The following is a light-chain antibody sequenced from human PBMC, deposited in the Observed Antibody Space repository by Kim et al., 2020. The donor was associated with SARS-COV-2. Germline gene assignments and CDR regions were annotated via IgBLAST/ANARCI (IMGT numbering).Light chain of an antibody. J-gene: IGLJ1*01. Sequence: QSVLTQPPSVSEAPRQRVTISCSGSSSNIGNNAVNWYQQLPGKAPKLLIYYDDLLPSGVSDRFSGSKSGTSASLAISRLQSEDEADYYCAAWDDRLNGYVFGTGTKVTVL. V-gene: IGLV1-36*01. CDR3: AAWDDRLNGYV. CDR1: SSNIGNNA. CDR2: YDD.